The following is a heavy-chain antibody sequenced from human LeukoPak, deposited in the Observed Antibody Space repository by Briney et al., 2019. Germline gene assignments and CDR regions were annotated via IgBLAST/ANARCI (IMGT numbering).Heavy chain of an antibody. D-gene: IGHD2-15*01. CDR1: GFSFSTYG. J-gene: IGHJ3*02. V-gene: IGHV3-21*01. CDR3: ARDKCSGGSCYPHDAFDI. CDR2: ISSSSSYI. Sequence: GRSLRLSCAASGFSFSTYGMHWVRQAPGKGLEWVSSISSSSSYIYYADSVKGRFTISRDNAKNSLYLQMNSLRAEDTAVYYCARDKCSGGSCYPHDAFDIWGQGTMVTVSS.